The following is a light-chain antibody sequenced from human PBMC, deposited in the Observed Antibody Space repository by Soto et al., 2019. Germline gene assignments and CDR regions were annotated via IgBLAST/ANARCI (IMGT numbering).Light chain of an antibody. CDR2: DAS. CDR3: QHLRTWPPT. J-gene: IGKJ1*01. V-gene: IGKV3-11*01. CDR1: QSVSSY. Sequence: EIVLTQSPATLSLSPGERATLSCRASQSVSSYLAWYQQKPGQAPRLLIYDASNRATGIPARFSGSGSGTDFTLTISSLEPVVFAVYYCQHLRTWPPTCGQEPKVDI.